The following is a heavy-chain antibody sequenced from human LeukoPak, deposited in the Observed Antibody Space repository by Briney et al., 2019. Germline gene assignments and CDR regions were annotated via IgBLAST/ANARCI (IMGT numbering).Heavy chain of an antibody. CDR3: AKSHITRYPLQYYFDL. CDR1: GFSFSSYD. J-gene: IGHJ4*02. Sequence: PGGSLRLSCAASGFSFSSYDMSWVRQAPGKGLEWVSRISGRGVSTAYADSVKGRFTISRDNSKNTLFLQMNSLRADDTAVYYCAKSHITRYPLQYYFDLWGQGAQVIVSS. D-gene: IGHD2-21*01. CDR2: ISGRGVST. V-gene: IGHV3-23*01.